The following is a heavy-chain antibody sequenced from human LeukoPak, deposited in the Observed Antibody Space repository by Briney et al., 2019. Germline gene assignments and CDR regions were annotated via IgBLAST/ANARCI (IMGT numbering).Heavy chain of an antibody. J-gene: IGHJ4*02. CDR2: IIPVFGTT. CDR1: GDTFTSYG. CDR3: AREGEGIAAAGTLLVYFDY. Sequence: KISCKASGDTFTSYGISWVRQAPGQGLEWLARIIPVFGTTNYARKFRGRVTVSTDDSTSTAFLELSSLTPEDTAVYYCAREGEGIAAAGTLLVYFDYWGQGTLVTVSS. V-gene: IGHV1-69*05. D-gene: IGHD6-13*01.